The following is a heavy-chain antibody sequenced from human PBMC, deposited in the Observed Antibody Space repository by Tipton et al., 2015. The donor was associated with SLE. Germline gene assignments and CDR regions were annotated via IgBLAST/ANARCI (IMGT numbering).Heavy chain of an antibody. D-gene: IGHD7-27*01. CDR2: ISWNSGSI. J-gene: IGHJ3*02. V-gene: IGHV3-9*01. Sequence: SLRLSCAASRFTFDDYAMHWVRQAPGKGLEWVSGISWNSGSIGYADSVKGRFTISRDNAKNSLYLQMNSLRAEDTALYYCARPRPGDDAFDIWGQGTMVTVSS. CDR3: ARPRPGDDAFDI. CDR1: RFTFDDYA.